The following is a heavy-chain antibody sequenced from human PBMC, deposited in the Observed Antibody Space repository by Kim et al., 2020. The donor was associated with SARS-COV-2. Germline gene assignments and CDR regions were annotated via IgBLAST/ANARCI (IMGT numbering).Heavy chain of an antibody. J-gene: IGHJ4*02. Sequence: QKLQGRVTMTTDTSTSTAYMELRSLRSDDTAVYYCARDPLVAWELLYFDYWGQGTLVTVSS. V-gene: IGHV1-18*01. CDR3: ARDPLVAWELLYFDY. D-gene: IGHD1-26*01.